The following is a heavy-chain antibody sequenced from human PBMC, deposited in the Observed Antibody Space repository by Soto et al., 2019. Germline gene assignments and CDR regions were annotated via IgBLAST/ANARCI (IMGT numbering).Heavy chain of an antibody. CDR3: ATDQTGITTTGGGRIDH. J-gene: IGHJ4*02. D-gene: IGHD1-20*01. Sequence: QVQLVECGGGVVQPGRSLRLSCAASGFTFSTHAMHWVRQAPGKGLECVAIVSFDGSNKYYADSVKGRFTISRDNSKNTLYLQMSGLTPEDTAVYYCATDQTGITTTGGGRIDHWGLRTLVTVSS. CDR2: VSFDGSNK. V-gene: IGHV3-30-3*01. CDR1: GFTFSTHA.